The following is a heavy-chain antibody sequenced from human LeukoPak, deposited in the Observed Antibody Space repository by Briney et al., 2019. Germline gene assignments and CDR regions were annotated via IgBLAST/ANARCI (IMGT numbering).Heavy chain of an antibody. CDR2: ISRSSDYI. J-gene: IGHJ4*02. V-gene: IGHV3-21*01. CDR1: GFTFSSYS. CDR3: ARDYYGDYYFDY. D-gene: IGHD4-17*01. Sequence: GGSLILSCAASGFTFSSYSMNWVRQAPGKGLEWVSSISRSSDYIYYADSVKGRFTISRDNAKNSLYLQMNSLRAEDTAVYYCARDYYGDYYFDYWGQGTLVTVSS.